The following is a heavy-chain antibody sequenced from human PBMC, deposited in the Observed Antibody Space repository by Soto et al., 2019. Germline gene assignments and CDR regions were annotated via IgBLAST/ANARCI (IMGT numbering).Heavy chain of an antibody. V-gene: IGHV4-59*01. D-gene: IGHD6-6*01. J-gene: IGHJ5*01. CDR1: ACSISDFY. CDR3: ARVGGVEARIFD. Sequence: FSLTCTVSACSISDFYWTWFRQPPGKGLERLGYIYYSGSTNYNPSLKSRVTISVDTSKNQFSLNLRSMSPADTAVYYCARVGGVEARIFD. CDR2: IYYSGST.